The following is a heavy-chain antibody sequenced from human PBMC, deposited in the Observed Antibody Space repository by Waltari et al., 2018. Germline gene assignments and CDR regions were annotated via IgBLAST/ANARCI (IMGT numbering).Heavy chain of an antibody. J-gene: IGHJ6*03. CDR1: GYTFSSYG. CDR3: AKDRRPRGYYMDV. CDR2: IWYDGSNK. V-gene: IGHV3-33*06. Sequence: QVQLVESGGGVVQPGRSLRLSCAASGYTFSSYGMHWVRQAPGKGLEWVAVIWYDGSNKYYADSVKGRFTISRDNSKNTLYLQMNSLRAEDTAVYYCAKDRRPRGYYMDVWGKGTTVTVSS.